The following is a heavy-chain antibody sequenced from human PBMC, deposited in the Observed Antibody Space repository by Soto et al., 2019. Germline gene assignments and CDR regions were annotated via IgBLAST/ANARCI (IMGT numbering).Heavy chain of an antibody. Sequence: SVKVSCKASGGTFSSYAISWVRQAPGQGLEWMGGIIPIFGTANYAQKFQGRVTITADESTSTAYMELSSLRSEDTAVYYCARGITISPVFDPWGQGTLVTVSS. D-gene: IGHD3-9*01. V-gene: IGHV1-69*13. CDR2: IIPIFGTA. CDR1: GGTFSSYA. CDR3: ARGITISPVFDP. J-gene: IGHJ5*02.